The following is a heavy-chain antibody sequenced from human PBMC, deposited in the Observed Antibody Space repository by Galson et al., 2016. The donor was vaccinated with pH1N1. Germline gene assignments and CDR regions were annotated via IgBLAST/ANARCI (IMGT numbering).Heavy chain of an antibody. J-gene: IGHJ4*02. CDR3: TREDYYHSSGFGY. CDR1: GFTFRTYA. CDR2: ISNSGDST. V-gene: IGHV3-64*01. D-gene: IGHD3-22*01. Sequence: SLRLSCATSGFTFRTYAMHWVRQAPGKGLEYVSGISNSGDSTYYANSVKGRFTISRDNSKNTLYLQRGSLRPEDMAVYCCTREDYYHSSGFGYWGQGTLVTVSS.